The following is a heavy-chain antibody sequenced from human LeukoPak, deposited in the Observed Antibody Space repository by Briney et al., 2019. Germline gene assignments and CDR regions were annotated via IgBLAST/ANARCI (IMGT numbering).Heavy chain of an antibody. V-gene: IGHV3-7*01. J-gene: IGHJ4*02. CDR3: VGHSDY. D-gene: IGHD3-16*01. CDR2: IKQDGSEK. Sequence: GGSLRLSCAASGFTFSSYSMNWVRQAPGKGLEWVANIKQDGSEKYYVDSVKGRFTISRNNAKNSLYLQMNSLRAEDTAVYYCVGHSDYWGQGTLVTVSS. CDR1: GFTFSSYS.